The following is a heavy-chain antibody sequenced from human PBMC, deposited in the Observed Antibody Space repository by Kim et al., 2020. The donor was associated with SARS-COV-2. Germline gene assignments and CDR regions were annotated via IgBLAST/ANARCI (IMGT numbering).Heavy chain of an antibody. Sequence: GGSLRLSCAASGFTFDDYTMHWVRQAPGKGLEWVSLISWDGGRTYYADSVKGRFTISRDNSKNSLYLQMNSLRTEDTALYYCAKGLPSSGSIDYWGQGTLVTVSS. V-gene: IGHV3-43*01. D-gene: IGHD6-19*01. J-gene: IGHJ4*02. CDR3: AKGLPSSGSIDY. CDR1: GFTFDDYT. CDR2: ISWDGGRT.